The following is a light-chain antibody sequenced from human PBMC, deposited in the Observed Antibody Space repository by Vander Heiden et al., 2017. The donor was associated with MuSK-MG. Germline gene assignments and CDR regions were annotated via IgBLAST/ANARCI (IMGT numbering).Light chain of an antibody. CDR1: QSVSSN. CDR3: QQDKNWPIT. Sequence: EIVMTQSPATLSVSPGERATLSCRASQSVSSNLAWYQQKPGQAPRLLIYGASTRATGIPARFSGSGSGTEFTLTISILQSEDFAVYYCQQDKNWPITLSQGTRLEIK. J-gene: IGKJ5*01. CDR2: GAS. V-gene: IGKV3-15*01.